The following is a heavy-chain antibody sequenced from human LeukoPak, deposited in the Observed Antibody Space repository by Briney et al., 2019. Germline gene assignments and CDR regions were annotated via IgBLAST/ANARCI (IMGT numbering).Heavy chain of an antibody. J-gene: IGHJ4*02. Sequence: PGGSLRLSCAASGFSFSTYAMHWVRQAPGKGLEWVAVISDDGSDKYYADSVKGRFTISRDNSKNTPYLQMSSLRAEDTAVYYCARDSGSGYYDSSGSFFDYWGQGTLVTVSS. CDR1: GFSFSTYA. CDR2: ISDDGSDK. CDR3: ARDSGSGYYDSSGSFFDY. D-gene: IGHD3-22*01. V-gene: IGHV3-30*15.